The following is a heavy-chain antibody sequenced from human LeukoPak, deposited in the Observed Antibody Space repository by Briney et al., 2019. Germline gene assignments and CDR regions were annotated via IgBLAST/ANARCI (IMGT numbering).Heavy chain of an antibody. V-gene: IGHV3-74*01. CDR3: ARDPDTYYDFWSGYYTYYYYGMDV. D-gene: IGHD3-3*01. CDR1: GFTFSSYA. CDR2: INSDGSST. Sequence: GGSLRLSCAASGFTFSSYAMSWVRQAPGKGLVWVSRINSDGSSTSYADSVKGRFTISRDNAKNTLYLQMNSLRAEDTAVYYCARDPDTYYDFWSGYYTYYYYGMDVWGRGTTVTVSS. J-gene: IGHJ6*02.